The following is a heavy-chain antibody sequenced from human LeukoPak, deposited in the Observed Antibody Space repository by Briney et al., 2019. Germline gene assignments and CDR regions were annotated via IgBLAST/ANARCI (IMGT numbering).Heavy chain of an antibody. CDR1: GFTFSSYA. CDR3: AKGAYYYGSGSYYAFDY. V-gene: IGHV3-23*01. CDR2: ISGSGGST. J-gene: IGHJ4*02. Sequence: PGGSLRLSCAAYGFTFSSYALSWVRQAPGKGLEWVSVISGSGGSTYYADAVKGRFTISRDNSKNTLYLQMNSLRAEDTAVYYCAKGAYYYGSGSYYAFDYWGQGTLVTVSS. D-gene: IGHD3-10*01.